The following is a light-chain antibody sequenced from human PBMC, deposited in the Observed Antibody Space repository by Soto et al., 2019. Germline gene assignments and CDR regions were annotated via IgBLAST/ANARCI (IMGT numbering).Light chain of an antibody. CDR2: GAS. J-gene: IGKJ4*01. V-gene: IGKV3-20*01. Sequence: EIVLTQSPGTLSLSPGGRATLSCRASQSVSRNYVDWYQQKPGQSPRLLIYGASNRASSITERFSGSTSGADFTISIERLEPEDFAIYFCQQYGRTPHTFVGGTDVKIK. CDR3: QQYGRTPHT. CDR1: QSVSRNY.